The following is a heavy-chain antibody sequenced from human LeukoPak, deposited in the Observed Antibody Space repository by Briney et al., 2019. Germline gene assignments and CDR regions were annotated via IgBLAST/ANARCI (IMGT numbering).Heavy chain of an antibody. Sequence: GGSLRLSCAASGFTFSTYAMSWVRQAPGKGLEWVSVVSGSGDTTYYADSVKGRFTISRDNSKNTLYLQVDSLRAEDTAVYYCASVPVRVEDAFDIWGQGTMVTVSS. J-gene: IGHJ3*02. CDR1: GFTFSTYA. D-gene: IGHD3-10*01. V-gene: IGHV3-23*01. CDR3: ASVPVRVEDAFDI. CDR2: VSGSGDTT.